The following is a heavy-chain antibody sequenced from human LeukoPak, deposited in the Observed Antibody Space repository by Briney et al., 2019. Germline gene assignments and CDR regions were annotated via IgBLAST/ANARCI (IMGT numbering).Heavy chain of an antibody. J-gene: IGHJ4*02. Sequence: GGSLRLSCAASGFIFSSYAMSWVRQAPGKGLEWVSGINDSGGTTFYADSVKGRITISRDNSKNTVYVQMNSLRGEDTGVYYCARALYSAGWYSDYWGQGTLVTVS. CDR2: INDSGGTT. CDR1: GFIFSSYA. V-gene: IGHV3-23*01. CDR3: ARALYSAGWYSDY. D-gene: IGHD6-19*01.